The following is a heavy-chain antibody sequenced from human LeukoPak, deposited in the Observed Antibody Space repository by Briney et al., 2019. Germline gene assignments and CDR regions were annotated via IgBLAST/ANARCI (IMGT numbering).Heavy chain of an antibody. D-gene: IGHD6-13*01. J-gene: IGHJ6*02. CDR2: IDPDGSTT. CDR3: TRVQAGRAGLMDV. Sequence: QPGGSLRLSCAASGFTLSSYWMHWARQAPGEGLVWVSRIDPDGSTTNYADSVKGRFTTSRDNAKNTLYLQMNSLRAEDTALYYCTRVQAGRAGLMDVWGRGTTVTVSS. V-gene: IGHV3-74*01. CDR1: GFTLSSYW.